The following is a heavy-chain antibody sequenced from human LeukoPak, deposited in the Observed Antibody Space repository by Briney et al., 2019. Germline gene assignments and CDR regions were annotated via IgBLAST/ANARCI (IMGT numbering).Heavy chain of an antibody. J-gene: IGHJ4*02. D-gene: IGHD3-22*01. CDR3: AREGTYSNGPDY. Sequence: PGGSLRLSCAASGFTFSSHWMHWVRQAPGKGLVWVSRINSDGTGTTYADSVKGRLTISRDNAKNTLYLQMNSLRVEDTAVFHCAREGTYSNGPDYWGQGTLVTVSS. V-gene: IGHV3-74*01. CDR1: GFTFSSHW. CDR2: INSDGTGT.